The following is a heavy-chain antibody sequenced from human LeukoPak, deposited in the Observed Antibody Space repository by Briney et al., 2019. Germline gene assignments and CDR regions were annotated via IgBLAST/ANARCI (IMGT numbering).Heavy chain of an antibody. CDR2: IYYSGST. CDR1: GGSISSYY. Sequence: SETLSLTCTVSGGSISSYYWSWIRQPPGKGLEWIGYIYYSGSTNYNPSLTSRVTISVDTSKNQFSLKLSSVTAADTAVYYCARASYYYGSGVWDYYYYYGMDVWGKGTTVTVSS. D-gene: IGHD3-10*01. J-gene: IGHJ6*04. V-gene: IGHV4-59*01. CDR3: ARASYYYGSGVWDYYYYYGMDV.